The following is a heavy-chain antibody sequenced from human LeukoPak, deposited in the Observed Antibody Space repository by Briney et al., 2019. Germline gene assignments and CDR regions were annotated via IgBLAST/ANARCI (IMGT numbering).Heavy chain of an antibody. CDR3: ARERGIPGDYYYYYMDV. Sequence: GGSLRLSCAASGFTFDDYGLSWVRQAPGKGLEWVSTINWNGGSTGYADSVKGRFTISRDNAKNSLYLQMNSLRAEDTALYYCARERGIPGDYYYYYMDVWGKGTTVTVSS. J-gene: IGHJ6*03. CDR2: INWNGGST. CDR1: GFTFDDYG. V-gene: IGHV3-20*04.